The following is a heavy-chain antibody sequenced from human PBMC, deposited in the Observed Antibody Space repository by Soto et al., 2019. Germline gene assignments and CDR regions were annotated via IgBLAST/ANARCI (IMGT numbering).Heavy chain of an antibody. CDR3: AKKDNGKYSFDY. V-gene: IGHV4-28*05. CDR2: IHHTGSI. Sequence: SETLSLTCGVSGSSISNDNWWVWIRQPPGKGLEWIGYIHHTGSIYSNPSLKSRLTMSVGASKNQFSLKLSSVTAVDTAVYYCAKKDNGKYSFDYWGQGTLVTVSS. J-gene: IGHJ4*02. CDR1: GSSISNDNW. D-gene: IGHD1-26*01.